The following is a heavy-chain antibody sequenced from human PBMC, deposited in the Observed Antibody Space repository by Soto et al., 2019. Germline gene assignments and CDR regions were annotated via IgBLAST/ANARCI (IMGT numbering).Heavy chain of an antibody. D-gene: IGHD6-13*01. CDR2: ISGSGGST. Sequence: EVQLLESGGGLVQPGGSLRLSCAASGFTFSSYAMNWVRQAPGKGLEWVSVISGSGGSTYYADSVKGRFTISRDNSKNTLYLEMNSLRAEDSAVYYCSRRGPGTYFDYWGQGTLVTVSS. V-gene: IGHV3-23*01. J-gene: IGHJ4*02. CDR1: GFTFSSYA. CDR3: SRRGPGTYFDY.